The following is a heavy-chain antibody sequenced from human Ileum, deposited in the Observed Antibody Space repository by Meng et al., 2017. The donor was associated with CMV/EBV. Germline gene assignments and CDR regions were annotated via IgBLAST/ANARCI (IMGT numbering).Heavy chain of an antibody. V-gene: IGHV3-74*01. CDR3: ARDAPVIVPDHDAFDI. J-gene: IGHJ3*02. CDR1: GFSFSDYW. CDR2: ISSDGSTT. Sequence: SGFSFSDYWMHWVRQVPGKGLVWVSRISSDGSTTDYADSVKGRFTISRDNAKNTLYLQMNSLRAEDAAVYYCARDAPVIVPDHDAFDIWGQGTLVTVSS. D-gene: IGHD3-22*01.